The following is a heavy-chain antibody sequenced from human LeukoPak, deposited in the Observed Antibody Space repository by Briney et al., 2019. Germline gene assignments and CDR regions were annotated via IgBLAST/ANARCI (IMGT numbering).Heavy chain of an antibody. CDR3: AKDYDTLTGYYSLIDY. Sequence: GGSLRLSCAASGFTFSSYAMSWVRQAPGEGLEWVSVISGSGGSTSYADSVKGRFTVSRDNSKNMLYLQMHSLRAEDTALYYCAKDYDTLTGYYSLIDYWGQGTLVTVSS. J-gene: IGHJ4*02. D-gene: IGHD3-9*01. V-gene: IGHV3-23*01. CDR2: ISGSGGST. CDR1: GFTFSSYA.